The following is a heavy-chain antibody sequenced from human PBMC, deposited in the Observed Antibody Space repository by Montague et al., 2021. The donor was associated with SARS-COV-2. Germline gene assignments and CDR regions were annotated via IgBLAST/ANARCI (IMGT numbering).Heavy chain of an antibody. J-gene: IGHJ1*01. Sequence: SETLSLTCTVSGDSVNNNKNYWGWIRQPPGKGLEWIGSNYHDGSTYYNPSLWSRITMSVDTAKNQFSLRLTSVTAADTAVYYCAHRRGLGAIWGQGTLVTVSS. CDR3: AHRRGLGAI. CDR2: NYHDGST. CDR1: GDSVNNNKNY. V-gene: IGHV4-39*01.